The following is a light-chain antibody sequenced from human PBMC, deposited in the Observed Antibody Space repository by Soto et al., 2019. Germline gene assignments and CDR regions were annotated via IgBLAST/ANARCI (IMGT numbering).Light chain of an antibody. CDR1: SSDVGGYNY. J-gene: IGLJ2*01. V-gene: IGLV2-14*01. CDR3: SSYTRSSTLVV. Sequence: QSVLTQPASLSGSPGQSITISCTGTSSDVGGYNYVSWYQQHPGKAPKLMIYDVSNRPSGVSNRFSGSKSGNTASLTISGLQAEDEADYYCSSYTRSSTLVVFGGGTKVTVL. CDR2: DVS.